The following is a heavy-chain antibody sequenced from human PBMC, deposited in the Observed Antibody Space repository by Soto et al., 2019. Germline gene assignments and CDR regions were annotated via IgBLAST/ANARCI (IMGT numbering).Heavy chain of an antibody. J-gene: IGHJ6*02. CDR3: ARDIVLSGVMWYYYYGMDV. CDR1: GGSFGGYY. D-gene: IGHD2-8*01. V-gene: IGHV4-34*01. Sequence: PSETLSLTCAVYGGSFGGYYWSWIRQPPGKGLEWIGEINHSGSTNYNPSLKSRVTISVDTSKNQFSLKLSSVTAADTAVYYCARDIVLSGVMWYYYYGMDVWGQGTTVTVSS. CDR2: INHSGST.